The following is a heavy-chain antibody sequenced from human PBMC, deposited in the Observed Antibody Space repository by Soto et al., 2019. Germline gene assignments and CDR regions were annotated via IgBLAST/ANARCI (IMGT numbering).Heavy chain of an antibody. CDR2: INHSGST. D-gene: IGHD1-7*01. V-gene: IGHV4-34*01. Sequence: RSLTCAVYGGSFSGYYWSWIRQPPGKGLEWIGEINHSGSTNYNPSLKSRVTISVDTSKNQFSLKLSSVTAADTAVYYCARLSIPGTDSYWGQGARVTSSS. CDR1: GGSFSGYY. J-gene: IGHJ4*02. CDR3: ARLSIPGTDSY.